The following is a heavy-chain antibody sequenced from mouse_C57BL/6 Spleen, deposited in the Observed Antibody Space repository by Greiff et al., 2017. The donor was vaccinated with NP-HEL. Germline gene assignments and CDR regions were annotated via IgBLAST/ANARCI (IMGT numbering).Heavy chain of an antibody. Sequence: EVKVVESGGGLVKPGGSLKLSCAASGFTFSSYAMSWVRQTPEKRLAWVATISDGGSYTYYPDNVKGRFTISRDNAKNNLYLQMSHLKSEDTAMYYCARDPGTAQGRGFAYWGQGTLVTVSA. V-gene: IGHV5-4*01. CDR1: GFTFSSYA. CDR3: ARDPGTAQGRGFAY. D-gene: IGHD3-2*02. CDR2: ISDGGSYT. J-gene: IGHJ3*01.